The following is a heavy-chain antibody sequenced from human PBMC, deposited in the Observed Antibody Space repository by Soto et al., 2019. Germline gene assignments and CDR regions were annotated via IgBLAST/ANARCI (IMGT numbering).Heavy chain of an antibody. CDR3: ARHHYYGSGSYRGFDY. D-gene: IGHD3-10*01. CDR2: IYYSGST. Sequence: SETLSLTCTVPGGSISSSSYYWGWIRQPPGKGLEWIGSIYYSGSTYYNPSLKSRVTISVDTSKNQFSLKLSSVTAADTAVYYCARHHYYGSGSYRGFDYWGQGTLVTVSS. V-gene: IGHV4-39*01. CDR1: GGSISSSSYY. J-gene: IGHJ4*02.